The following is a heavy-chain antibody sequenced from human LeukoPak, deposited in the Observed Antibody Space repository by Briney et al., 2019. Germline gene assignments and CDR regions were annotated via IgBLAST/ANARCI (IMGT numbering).Heavy chain of an antibody. CDR2: INDAGRTT. V-gene: IGHV3-23*01. CDR3: TNQPILAGSIAS. CDR1: GFTFNTYV. J-gene: IGHJ4*02. Sequence: PGGSLRLSCATSGFTFNTYVMNWVRQAPGKGLEWVSTINDAGRTTYYADSVKGRFTISRDNSKNTVYLQMNNLRAEDTALYYCTNQPILAGSIASWGQGTLVTVSS. D-gene: IGHD3-9*01.